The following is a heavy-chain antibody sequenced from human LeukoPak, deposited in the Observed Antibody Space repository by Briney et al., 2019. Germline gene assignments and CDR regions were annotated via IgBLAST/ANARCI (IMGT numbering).Heavy chain of an antibody. J-gene: IGHJ6*02. Sequence: GGSLKLSCAASGFTFSSYAMSWVRQAPGKGLEWVSAISGSGGSTYYADSVKGRFTISRDNSKNTLYLQMNSLRAEDTAVYYCAKFSRRDYYYGMDVWGQGTTVTVSS. CDR2: ISGSGGST. V-gene: IGHV3-23*01. CDR1: GFTFSSYA. CDR3: AKFSRRDYYYGMDV.